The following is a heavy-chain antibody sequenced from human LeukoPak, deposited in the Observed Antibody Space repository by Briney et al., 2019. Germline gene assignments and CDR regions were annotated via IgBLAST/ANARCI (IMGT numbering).Heavy chain of an antibody. CDR2: IIPIFGTA. V-gene: IGHV1-69*05. CDR3: ARGDIVATTYNWFDP. D-gene: IGHD5-12*01. Sequence: SVKVSCKASGGTFSSYAISWVRQAPGQGLELEGGIIPIFGTANYAQKFQGRVAITTDESTSTAYMELSSLRSEDTAVYYCARGDIVATTYNWFDPWGQGTLVTVSS. J-gene: IGHJ5*02. CDR1: GGTFSSYA.